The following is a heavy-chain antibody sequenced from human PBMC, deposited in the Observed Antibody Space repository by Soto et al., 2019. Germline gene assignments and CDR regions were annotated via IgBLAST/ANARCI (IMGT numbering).Heavy chain of an antibody. CDR2: IYYDGNT. CDR3: ADWGYCSGGSCYSAYFQH. J-gene: IGHJ1*01. Sequence: SETLSLTCTVSGDSISSNSHYWGWIRQPPGKGLESIANIYYDGNTYYNPSLKSRVTISLDTSKNQFSLRLNSVTAADTAVYYCADWGYCSGGSCYSAYFQHWGQGTLVTVSS. D-gene: IGHD2-15*01. CDR1: GDSISSNSHY. V-gene: IGHV4-39*01.